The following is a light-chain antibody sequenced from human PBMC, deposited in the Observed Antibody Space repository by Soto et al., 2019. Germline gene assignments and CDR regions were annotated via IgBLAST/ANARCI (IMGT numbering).Light chain of an antibody. V-gene: IGLV2-11*01. J-gene: IGLJ2*01. Sequence: QSALTQPRSVSGSPGQSVTISCTGTSSDVGAYKYVSWFQHHPGKAPKLLISDVNKRPSGVPDRFSGSKSGNTASLTISGLQAEDEADYYCCSYAGTYTLGVFGGGTQLTVL. CDR2: DVN. CDR3: CSYAGTYTLGV. CDR1: SSDVGAYKY.